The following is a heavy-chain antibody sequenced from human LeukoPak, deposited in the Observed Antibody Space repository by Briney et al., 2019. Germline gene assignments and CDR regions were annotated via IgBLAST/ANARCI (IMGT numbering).Heavy chain of an antibody. CDR1: GDTVSTNSAA. CDR3: ARSKTGTDSNWFDP. Sequence: SQTLSLTCAISGDTVSTNSAAWNWIRQSPSRGLEWLGRTYYNSKWNNDYAVSVKSRLTINPATSKNQFSLQLNSVTPEDTAVYYCARSKTGTDSNWFDPWGQGTLVTVSS. D-gene: IGHD1-1*01. J-gene: IGHJ5*02. V-gene: IGHV6-1*01. CDR2: TYYNSKWNN.